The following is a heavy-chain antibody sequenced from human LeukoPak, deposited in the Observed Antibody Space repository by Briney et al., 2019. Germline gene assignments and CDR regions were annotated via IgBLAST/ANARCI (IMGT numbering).Heavy chain of an antibody. J-gene: IGHJ4*02. CDR1: GSTFSNYA. D-gene: IGHD2-2*02. V-gene: IGHV3-23*01. CDR3: AKGIVPAAISSAFDS. CDR2: ITDDGGRT. Sequence: GGSLRLSCAASGSTFSNYAMSWVRQAPGTGLKWVSTITDDGGRTFYADSVKGRFTIYRDNSKNTLDLQMNSLRAEDTAVYYCAKGIVPAAISSAFDSWGQGTLVTVSS.